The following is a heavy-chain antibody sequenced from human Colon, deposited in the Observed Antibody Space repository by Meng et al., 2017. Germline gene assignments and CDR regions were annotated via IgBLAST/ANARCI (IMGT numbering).Heavy chain of an antibody. CDR3: ARRYGSGTYPFDF. CDR2: IDYSENT. V-gene: IGHV4-31*02. CDR1: GASILRGVYN. Sequence: VQRQEPGPGREQPPETLSRTCRYSGASILRGVYNWSWSHKVQGKVLDLIGYIDYSENTDDNPSLQRRAIISADTSKNEFSLRLSSVSAADTAVYYCARRYGSGTYPFDFWCQGILVTVSS. D-gene: IGHD3-10*01. J-gene: IGHJ4*02.